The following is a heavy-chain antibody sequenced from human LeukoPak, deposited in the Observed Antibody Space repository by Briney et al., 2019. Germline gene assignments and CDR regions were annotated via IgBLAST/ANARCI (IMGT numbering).Heavy chain of an antibody. Sequence: TETLSLTCTDSGGSLSSYYWKWIRQPAGTGLEGIGRVYASLSTSYNPSLKRRQTITVDMCKNQLSPNLRSVTAADTAVYYCASTTYCDYPEELFDPWGQGTLVTVSS. J-gene: IGHJ5*02. CDR1: GGSLSSYY. CDR2: VYASLST. D-gene: IGHD4-17*01. CDR3: ASTTYCDYPEELFDP. V-gene: IGHV4-4*07.